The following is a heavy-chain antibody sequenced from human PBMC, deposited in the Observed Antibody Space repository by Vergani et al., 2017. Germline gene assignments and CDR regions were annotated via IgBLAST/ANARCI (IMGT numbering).Heavy chain of an antibody. D-gene: IGHD6-19*01. CDR3: TSLYSSGWGRLEGNDY. CDR2: IKQDGSEK. Sequence: EVQLVESGGGLVQPGGSLRLSCAASGFTFSSYWMSWVRQAPGKGLEWVANIKQDGSEKYYVDSVKGRFTISRDNAKNSLYLQMNSLKTEDTAVYYCTSLYSSGWGRLEGNDYWGQGTLVTVSS. J-gene: IGHJ4*02. V-gene: IGHV3-7*03. CDR1: GFTFSSYW.